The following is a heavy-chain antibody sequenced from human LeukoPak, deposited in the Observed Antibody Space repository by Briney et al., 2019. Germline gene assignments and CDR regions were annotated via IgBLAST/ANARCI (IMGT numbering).Heavy chain of an antibody. D-gene: IGHD6-19*01. CDR1: GFTFSSYG. J-gene: IGHJ4*02. CDR2: IRYDGSNK. CDR3: AKEAVAGMEFDX. Sequence: GGSLRLSCAASGFTFSSYGMHWVRQAPGKGLEWVAFIRYDGSNKYYADSVKGRFTISRDNSKNTLYLQMNSLRAEDTAVYYCAKEAVAGMEFDXWGQGXLVAVS. V-gene: IGHV3-30*02.